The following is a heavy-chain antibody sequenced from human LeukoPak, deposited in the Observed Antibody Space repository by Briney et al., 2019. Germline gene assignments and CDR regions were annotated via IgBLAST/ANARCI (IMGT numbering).Heavy chain of an antibody. V-gene: IGHV1-2*02. CDR1: GYTFTGYY. J-gene: IGHJ5*02. CDR3: ARDSDSSGWYWINWFDP. D-gene: IGHD6-19*01. CDR2: INPNSGGT. Sequence: ASVKVSCKASGYTFTGYYMRWVRQAPGQGLEWMGWINPNSGGTNYAQKFQGRVTMTRDTSISTAYMELSRLRSGDTAVYYCARDSDSSGWYWINWFDPWGQGTLVTVSS.